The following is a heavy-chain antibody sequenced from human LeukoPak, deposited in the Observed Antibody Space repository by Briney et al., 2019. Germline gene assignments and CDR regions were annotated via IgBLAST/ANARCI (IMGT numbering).Heavy chain of an antibody. Sequence: GSSVKVSCKASGGTFSSYAISWVRQAPGQGLEWMGGIIPIFGTANYAQKFQGRVTITTDESTSTAYMELSSLRSEDTAVYYCATNYYDSSGYYFPGHWGQGTLVTVSS. V-gene: IGHV1-69*05. CDR2: IIPIFGTA. J-gene: IGHJ4*02. CDR3: ATNYYDSSGYYFPGH. D-gene: IGHD3-22*01. CDR1: GGTFSSYA.